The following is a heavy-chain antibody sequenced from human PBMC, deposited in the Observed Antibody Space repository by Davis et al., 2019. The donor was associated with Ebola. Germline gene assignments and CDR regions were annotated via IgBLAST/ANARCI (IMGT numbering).Heavy chain of an antibody. CDR2: IYYSGST. J-gene: IGHJ5*02. Sequence: SETLSLTCTVSRASLSGHYWSWIRQPPGKGLEWIGYIYYSGSTNYNPSLKSRVTTSVDTSKNQFSLKLTSVTAADTAVYYCARLSYYYDDSAYSRPYNWFDPWGQGTLVTVSS. D-gene: IGHD3-22*01. CDR1: RASLSGHY. CDR3: ARLSYYYDDSAYSRPYNWFDP. V-gene: IGHV4-59*08.